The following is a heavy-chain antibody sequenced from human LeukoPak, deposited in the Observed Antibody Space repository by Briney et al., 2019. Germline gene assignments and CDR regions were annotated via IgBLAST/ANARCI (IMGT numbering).Heavy chain of an antibody. Sequence: LTGGSLRLSCAASGFTFSYYAMIWVRQAPGKGLEWVSVISGSGTSADYADSVKGRFTISRDNSKNTLYLQMNSLRAEDTAVYYCARGDYDSSGYYEVWGQGTLVTVSS. V-gene: IGHV3-23*01. CDR2: ISGSGTSA. D-gene: IGHD3-22*01. CDR3: ARGDYDSSGYYEV. CDR1: GFTFSYYA. J-gene: IGHJ4*02.